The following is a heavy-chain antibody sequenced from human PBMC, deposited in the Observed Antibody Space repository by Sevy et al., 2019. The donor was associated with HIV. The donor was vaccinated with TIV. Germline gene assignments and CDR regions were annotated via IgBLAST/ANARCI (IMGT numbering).Heavy chain of an antibody. CDR2: IYSGGNT. D-gene: IGHD6-13*01. CDR3: ARGVYSSNWYFSV. Sequence: GGSLRLSCAASEFTVSSNSMSWVRQTPGKGLEWVSIIYSGGNTYYADSVKGRFTISRDNSKNMLYLQMNSLRAEDTAVYYCARGVYSSNWYFSVWGQGTLVTVSS. J-gene: IGHJ4*02. V-gene: IGHV3-53*01. CDR1: EFTVSSNS.